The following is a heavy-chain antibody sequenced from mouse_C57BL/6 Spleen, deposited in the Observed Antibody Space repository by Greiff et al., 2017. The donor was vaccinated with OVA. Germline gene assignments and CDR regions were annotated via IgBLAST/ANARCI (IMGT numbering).Heavy chain of an antibody. CDR1: GYTFTSYW. V-gene: IGHV1-61*01. J-gene: IGHJ3*01. CDR2: IYPSDSET. Sequence: VQLQQPGAELVRPGSSVKLSCKASGYTFTSYWMDWVKQRPGQGLEWIGNIYPSDSETHYNQKFKDKATLTVDKSSRTAYMQLSILTSEDSAVYYCARGGLFAYWGQGTLVTVSA. D-gene: IGHD3-1*01. CDR3: ARGGLFAY.